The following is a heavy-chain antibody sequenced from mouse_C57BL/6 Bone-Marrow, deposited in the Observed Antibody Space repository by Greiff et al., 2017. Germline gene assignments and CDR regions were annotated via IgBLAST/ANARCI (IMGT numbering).Heavy chain of an antibody. CDR2: IWSGGST. V-gene: IGHV2-2*01. J-gene: IGHJ3*01. Sequence: VKLMESGPGLVQPSQSLSITCTVSGFSLTSYGVHWVRQSPGKGLEWLGVIWSGGSTDYNAAFISRLSISKDNSKSQVFFKMNSLQADDTAIYYCASYDYDVPYWGQGTLVTVSA. CDR1: GFSLTSYG. CDR3: ASYDYDVPY. D-gene: IGHD2-4*01.